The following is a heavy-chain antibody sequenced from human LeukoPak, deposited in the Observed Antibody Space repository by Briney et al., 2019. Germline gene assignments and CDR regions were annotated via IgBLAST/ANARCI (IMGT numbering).Heavy chain of an antibody. V-gene: IGHV4-61*02. CDR2: IYTSGST. J-gene: IGHJ6*03. CDR3: ARLVRIVVVTASPRYYYMDV. Sequence: SETLSLTCTVSGGSINSGSYYWSWIRQPAGKGLEWIGRIYTSGSTKYNPSLKSRVTISVDTSKNQFSLKLSSVTAADTAVYYCARLVRIVVVTASPRYYYMDVWGKGTTVTISS. D-gene: IGHD2-21*02. CDR1: GGSINSGSYY.